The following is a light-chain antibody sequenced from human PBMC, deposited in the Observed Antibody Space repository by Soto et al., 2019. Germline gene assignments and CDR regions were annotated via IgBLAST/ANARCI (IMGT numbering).Light chain of an antibody. V-gene: IGLV4-60*02. CDR2: LEGSGAY. CDR1: SGHSSYI. CDR3: ETWASNTRV. Sequence: QPVLTQSSSASASLGSSVKLTCTLSSGHSSYIIAWHQQQPGKAPRYLMKLEGSGAYNKGSGVPDRFSGSSSGADRYLSISNLQFEDEADYYCETWASNTRVFGGGTKLTVL. J-gene: IGLJ2*01.